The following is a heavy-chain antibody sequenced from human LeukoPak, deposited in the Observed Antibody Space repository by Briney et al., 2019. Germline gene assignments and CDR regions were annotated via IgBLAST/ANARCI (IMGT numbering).Heavy chain of an antibody. Sequence: GGSLRLSCAASGNYWMHWVRQAPGKGLVWVSHINSDGSWTSYADSVKGRFTISRDNSKNTLYLQMNSLRAEDTAVYYCAKEKGKGTGSNFDYWGQGTLVTVSS. D-gene: IGHD4-23*01. CDR2: INSDGSWT. CDR1: GNYW. J-gene: IGHJ4*02. V-gene: IGHV3-74*01. CDR3: AKEKGKGTGSNFDY.